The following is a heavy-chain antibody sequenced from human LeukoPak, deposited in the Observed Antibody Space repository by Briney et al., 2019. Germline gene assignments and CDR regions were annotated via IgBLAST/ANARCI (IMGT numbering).Heavy chain of an antibody. Sequence: ASVNVSCKPSGYTFSRSFMHSVRQAPGQQPEWMGWINVDTGGTHYAPRFRGRVAMTRDTSFSTGYMDLSSLGSDDAAVYYCARGGSPAHFDFWGQGTLVTVSS. V-gene: IGHV1-2*02. D-gene: IGHD6-13*01. CDR2: INVDTGGT. J-gene: IGHJ4*02. CDR3: ARGGSPAHFDF. CDR1: GYTFSRSF.